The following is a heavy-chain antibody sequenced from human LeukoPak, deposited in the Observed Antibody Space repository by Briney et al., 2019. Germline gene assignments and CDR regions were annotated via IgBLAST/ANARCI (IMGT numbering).Heavy chain of an antibody. D-gene: IGHD1-26*01. Sequence: GASVKVSCKASGYTITHYYMHWVRQAPGQGLEWMGIIHPNDGGTTYAQKFQDRVTMTRDTSTTTIYMELTSLRFEDTAVYYCAREVGSTDYWGQGTLVTVSS. J-gene: IGHJ4*02. CDR1: GYTITHYY. V-gene: IGHV1-46*01. CDR2: IHPNDGGT. CDR3: AREVGSTDY.